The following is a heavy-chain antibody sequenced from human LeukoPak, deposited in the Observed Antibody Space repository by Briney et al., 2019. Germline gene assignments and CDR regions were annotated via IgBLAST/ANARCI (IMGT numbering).Heavy chain of an antibody. V-gene: IGHV1-2*02. D-gene: IGHD1-1*01. Sequence: ASVKVSCKASGYTFTGYYMHWVRQAPGQGLEWMGWINPNSGGTNYAQKFQGRVTMTRDTSISTAYMELSRLRSDDTAVYYCARDRRGLQQYFRYWGQGTLVTVSS. CDR3: ARDRRGLQQYFRY. CDR2: INPNSGGT. CDR1: GYTFTGYY. J-gene: IGHJ4*02.